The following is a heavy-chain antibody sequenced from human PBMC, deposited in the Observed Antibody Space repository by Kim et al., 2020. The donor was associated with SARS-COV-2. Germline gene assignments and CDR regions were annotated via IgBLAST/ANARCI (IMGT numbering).Heavy chain of an antibody. CDR1: GYTFTSYG. CDR3: ARDLIYYDSSLNPRSSWYFDY. J-gene: IGHJ4*02. D-gene: IGHD3-22*01. Sequence: ASVKVSCKASGYTFTSYGISWVRQAPGQGLEWMGWISAYNGNTNYAQKLQGRVTMTTDTSTSTAYMELRSLRSDDTAVYYCARDLIYYDSSLNPRSSWYFDYWGQGTLVTVSS. CDR2: ISAYNGNT. V-gene: IGHV1-18*01.